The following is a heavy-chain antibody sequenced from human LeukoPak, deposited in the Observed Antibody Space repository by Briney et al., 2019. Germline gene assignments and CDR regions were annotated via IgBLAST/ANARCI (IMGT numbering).Heavy chain of an antibody. V-gene: IGHV3-23*01. CDR1: GFTFSSYG. J-gene: IGHJ4*02. CDR3: AKDLGVISYY. Sequence: GGSLRLSCAASGFTFSSYGMSWVRQAPGKGLEWVPAISGSGGSTYYADSVKGRFTISRDNSKNTLYLQMNSLRAKDTAVYYCAKDLGVISYYWGQGTLVTVSS. CDR2: ISGSGGST. D-gene: IGHD3-10*01.